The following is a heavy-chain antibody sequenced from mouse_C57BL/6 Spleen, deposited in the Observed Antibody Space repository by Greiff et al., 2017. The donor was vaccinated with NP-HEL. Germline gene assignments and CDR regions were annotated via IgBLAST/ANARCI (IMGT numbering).Heavy chain of an antibody. CDR2: INPNNGGT. J-gene: IGHJ2*01. Sequence: EVQLQQSGPELVKPGASVKISCKASGYTFTDYYMNWVKQSHGKSLEWIGDINPNNGGTSYNQKFKGKATLTVNKSSSTAYMELRSLTSEDSAVYYCARFRFQFITTVWDYWGQGTTLTVSS. V-gene: IGHV1-26*01. CDR3: ARFRFQFITTVWDY. D-gene: IGHD1-1*01. CDR1: GYTFTDYY.